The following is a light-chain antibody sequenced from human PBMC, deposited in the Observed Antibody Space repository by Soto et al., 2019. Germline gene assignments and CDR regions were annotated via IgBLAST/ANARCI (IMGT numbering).Light chain of an antibody. CDR1: SSDVGAYKY. CDR2: EVS. Sequence: QSALTQPASVSGSPGQSITISCTGSSSDVGAYKYVSWFQQHPGKAPKLIIYEVSNRPSGVSDRFSGSKSGNTASLTISGLQAEDEADYHCSSYTTYTTVIFGGGTKLTVL. V-gene: IGLV2-14*01. CDR3: SSYTTYTTVI. J-gene: IGLJ2*01.